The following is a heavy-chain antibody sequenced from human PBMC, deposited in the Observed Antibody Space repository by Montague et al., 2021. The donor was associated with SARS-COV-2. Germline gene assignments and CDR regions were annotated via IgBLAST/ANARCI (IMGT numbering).Heavy chain of an antibody. CDR2: IWNDGRYR. Sequence: SLSLSCAASGFTFSSYGMHWVRQAPGKGLEWVAVIWNDGRYRFHADSVKGRFAISRDNSKNTLYLEMNTLRAEDTALYYCARDDSRDGNNFDYWGQGALVTVSS. D-gene: IGHD5-24*01. V-gene: IGHV3-33*01. CDR1: GFTFSSYG. CDR3: ARDDSRDGNNFDY. J-gene: IGHJ4*02.